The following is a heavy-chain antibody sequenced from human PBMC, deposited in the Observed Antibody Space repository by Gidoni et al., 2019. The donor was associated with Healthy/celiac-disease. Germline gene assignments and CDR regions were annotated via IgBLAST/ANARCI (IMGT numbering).Heavy chain of an antibody. V-gene: IGHV3-15*01. CDR1: GFTFGHAW. J-gene: IGHJ3*01. CDR3: TTVTLLWELLEDL. CDR2: IKSKTDGGTT. Sequence: EVQLVESGGGLVKPGGSLRLSCAASGFTFGHAWMSWVRQAPGKGREWVGRIKSKTDGGTTDYAAPVKGRFTISRDDSKNTLYLQMNSLKTEDTAVYYCTTVTLLWELLEDLWGQGTMVTVSS. D-gene: IGHD1-26*01.